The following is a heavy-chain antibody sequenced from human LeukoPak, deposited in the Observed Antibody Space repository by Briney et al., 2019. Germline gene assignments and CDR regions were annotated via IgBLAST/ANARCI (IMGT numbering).Heavy chain of an antibody. J-gene: IGHJ3*02. CDR3: ARVVGATLFGAFDI. D-gene: IGHD1-26*01. Sequence: ASVTVSCTASGYTFTVYYMHWVRQAPGQGLEWMGWINPNSGGTNYAQKFQGWVTMTRDTSISTAYMELSRLRSDGTAVYYCARVVGATLFGAFDIWGQGTMVTVSS. V-gene: IGHV1-2*04. CDR1: GYTFTVYY. CDR2: INPNSGGT.